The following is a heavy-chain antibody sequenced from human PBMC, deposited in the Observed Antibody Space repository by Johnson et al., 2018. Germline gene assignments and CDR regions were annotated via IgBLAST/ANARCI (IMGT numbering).Heavy chain of an antibody. V-gene: IGHV3-23*04. CDR1: GFTFSSYA. J-gene: IGHJ6*04. Sequence: VQLVESGGGLVKPGGSLRLSCAASGFTFSSYAMSWVRQAPGKGLEWVSAISGSGGSTYYADSVKGRFTISRDNSKNTLYLKMNRLRAEDAAVYDCAKEPRKGWGGNDGMAVWGKGTTVTVAS. CDR2: ISGSGGST. CDR3: AKEPRKGWGGNDGMAV. D-gene: IGHD4-23*01.